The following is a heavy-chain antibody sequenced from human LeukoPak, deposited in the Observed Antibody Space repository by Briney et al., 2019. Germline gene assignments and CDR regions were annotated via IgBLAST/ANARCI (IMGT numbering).Heavy chain of an antibody. V-gene: IGHV3-74*01. D-gene: IGHD3-3*01. J-gene: IGHJ4*02. CDR2: IKGDGIST. Sequence: GGSLRLSCAASGFGFSSNWMHWVRHAPGQGLVWVSRIKGDGISTNYADSVKGRFTISRDIAKNTLYLQMNSLRAEDTGVYYCAKDHYWSIDYWGRGTLVTVSS. CDR3: AKDHYWSIDY. CDR1: GFGFSSNW.